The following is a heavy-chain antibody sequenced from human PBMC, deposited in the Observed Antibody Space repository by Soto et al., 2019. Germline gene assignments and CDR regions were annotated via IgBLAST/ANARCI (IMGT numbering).Heavy chain of an antibody. V-gene: IGHV3-72*01. D-gene: IGHD2-2*01. CDR1: GFTFSDHY. J-gene: IGHJ4*02. CDR2: ARNKANSYTI. Sequence: GGSLRLSCAASGFTFSDHYMDWVRQAPGKGLEWVGRARNKANSYTIEYAASVKGRFTISRDDSENSLRLQMDSLKTEDTAMYYCTREKISSSTSYFIDSFDYWGQGTLVTVSS. CDR3: TREKISSSTSYFIDSFDY.